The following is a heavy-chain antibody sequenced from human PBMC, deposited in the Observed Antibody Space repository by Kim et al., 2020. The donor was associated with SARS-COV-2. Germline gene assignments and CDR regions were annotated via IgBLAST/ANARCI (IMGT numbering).Heavy chain of an antibody. CDR3: AKDPDYYGSGSWEGH. J-gene: IGHJ4*02. V-gene: IGHV3-23*01. Sequence: GGSLRLSCAASGFSFRTYAMSWVRQAPGKGLEWVSSISGSGGGTYYADSVKGRFTISRDNSKNMLYLQMNSLRVEDTAVYYCAKDPDYYGSGSWEGHWGQRTLVTVSS. CDR2: ISGSGGGT. D-gene: IGHD3-10*01. CDR1: GFSFRTYA.